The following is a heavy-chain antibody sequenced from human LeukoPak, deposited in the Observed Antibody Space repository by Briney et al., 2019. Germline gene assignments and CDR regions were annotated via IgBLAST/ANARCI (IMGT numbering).Heavy chain of an antibody. CDR1: GGSISSYY. D-gene: IGHD6-13*01. Sequence: PSESLSLTCTVAGGSISSYYWSWIRQPPGKGLEWVGYIYYSGSTNYNPSLKSRATISVDTSKNQFSLKLSSVTAADTAVYYCARDEGYSSSWYNYWGQGTLVTVSS. V-gene: IGHV4-59*01. J-gene: IGHJ4*02. CDR3: ARDEGYSSSWYNY. CDR2: IYYSGST.